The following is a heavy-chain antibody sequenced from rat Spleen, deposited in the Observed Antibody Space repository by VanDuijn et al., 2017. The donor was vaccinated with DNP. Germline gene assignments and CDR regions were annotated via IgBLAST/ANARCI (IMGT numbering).Heavy chain of an antibody. Sequence: EVQLVESGGGLVQPGRSLKLSCTASGFTFNNYDMAWVRQAPTKGLEWVASISPSGDSTSSPDSVKGRFTISRDNAKNTLYLQMNSLRSEDTATYYCTTDFERGYWGQGVMVTVSS. D-gene: IGHD1-11*01. CDR1: GFTFNNYD. CDR3: TTDFERGY. CDR2: ISPSGDST. V-gene: IGHV5-27*01. J-gene: IGHJ2*01.